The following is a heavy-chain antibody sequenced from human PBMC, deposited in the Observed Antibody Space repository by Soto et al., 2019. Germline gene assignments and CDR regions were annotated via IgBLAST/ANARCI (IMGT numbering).Heavy chain of an antibody. CDR2: ISGSGVST. D-gene: IGHD6-13*01. J-gene: IGHJ5*02. CDR1: GFTFSSYA. V-gene: IGHV3-23*01. Sequence: GGSLRLSCAASGFTFSSYAMNWVRQAPGKGLEWASSISGSGVSTYYADSVKGRFTISRDNSKSTLFLQMNSLRAEDTAVYYCAKDQFLAAAGTGWFDPWGQGTLVTVSS. CDR3: AKDQFLAAAGTGWFDP.